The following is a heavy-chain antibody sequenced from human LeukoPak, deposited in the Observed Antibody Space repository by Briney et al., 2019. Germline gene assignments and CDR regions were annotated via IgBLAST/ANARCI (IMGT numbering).Heavy chain of an antibody. J-gene: IGHJ4*02. V-gene: IGHV4-4*02. D-gene: IGHD2-15*01. CDR1: GGSISSSNW. CDR3: ARVISFYSVVAAYYYFDY. CDR2: IYHSGST. Sequence: SETLSLTCAVSGGSISSSNWGSWVRQPPGEGLEWIGEIYHSGSTNYNPSLKSRVTISVDKSKNQFSLKLSSVTAADTAVYNCARVISFYSVVAAYYYFDYWGQGTLVTVSS.